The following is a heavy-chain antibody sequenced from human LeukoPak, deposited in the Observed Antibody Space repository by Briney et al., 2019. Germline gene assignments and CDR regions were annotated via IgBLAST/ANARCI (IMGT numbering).Heavy chain of an antibody. D-gene: IGHD6-13*01. CDR3: ARARYSSSWYPVY. J-gene: IGHJ4*02. Sequence: GGSLRLSCAASGFTFSSYAMSWVRQAPGKGLEWVSAISGSGGSTYYADSVKGRFTISRDNAKNSLYLQMNSLRAEDTAVYYCARARYSSSWYPVYWGQGTLVTVSS. CDR2: ISGSGGST. CDR1: GFTFSSYA. V-gene: IGHV3-23*01.